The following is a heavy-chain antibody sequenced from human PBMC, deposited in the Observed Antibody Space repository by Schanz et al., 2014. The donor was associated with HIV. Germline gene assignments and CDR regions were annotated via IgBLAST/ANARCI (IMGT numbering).Heavy chain of an antibody. D-gene: IGHD1-26*01. Sequence: EVQLVESGGALVQPGRSLRLSCAASGFTFDDYAMHWVRQAPGKGLEWVSGISWNSGSIGYADSVKGRFTISRDNAKNSLYLQMNSLRAEDTAVYYCASGVRGHYYYYAMDVWGQGTTVTVSS. CDR3: ASGVRGHYYYYAMDV. J-gene: IGHJ6*02. CDR2: ISWNSGSI. CDR1: GFTFDDYA. V-gene: IGHV3-9*01.